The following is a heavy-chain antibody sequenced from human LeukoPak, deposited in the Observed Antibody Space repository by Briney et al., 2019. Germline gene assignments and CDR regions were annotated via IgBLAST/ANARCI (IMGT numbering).Heavy chain of an antibody. CDR1: GYTFTSYD. V-gene: IGHV1-8*01. J-gene: IGHJ3*02. CDR2: MNPNSGNT. D-gene: IGHD5-18*01. CDR3: ARFYLTQLWGFDAFDI. Sequence: ASVKVSCKASGYTFTSYDINWVRQATGQGLEWMGWMNPNSGNTGYAQKFQGRVTMTRNTSISTAYMELSSLRSEDTAVYYCARFYLTQLWGFDAFDIWGQGTMVTVSS.